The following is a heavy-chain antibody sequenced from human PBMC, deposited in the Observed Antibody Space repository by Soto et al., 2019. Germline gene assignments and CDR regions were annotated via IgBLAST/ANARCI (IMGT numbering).Heavy chain of an antibody. V-gene: IGHV3-23*01. J-gene: IGHJ6*02. D-gene: IGHD6-19*01. CDR1: GFTFSSYA. CDR3: AKAGVAGHYYYYYYGMDV. CDR2: ISGSGGST. Sequence: PGGSLRLSCAASGFTFSSYAMSWVRQAPGKGLYLVSAISGSGGSTYYADSVKGRFTISRDNSKNTLYLQMNSLRAEDTAVYYCAKAGVAGHYYYYYYGMDVWGQGTTVTVS.